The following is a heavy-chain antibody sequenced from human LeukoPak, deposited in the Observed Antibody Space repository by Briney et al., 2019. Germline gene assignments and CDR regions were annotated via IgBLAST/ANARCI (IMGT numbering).Heavy chain of an antibody. CDR1: GGSLSGYY. CDR3: ATTMMDAFDI. D-gene: IGHD3-22*01. Sequence: SETLSLTCAVYGGSLSGYYWSWIRQPPGKGLEWIGEINHSGSTNYNPSLKSRVTISVDTSKNQFSLKLSSVTAADTAVYYCATTMMDAFDIWGQGTMVTVSS. CDR2: INHSGST. J-gene: IGHJ3*02. V-gene: IGHV4-34*01.